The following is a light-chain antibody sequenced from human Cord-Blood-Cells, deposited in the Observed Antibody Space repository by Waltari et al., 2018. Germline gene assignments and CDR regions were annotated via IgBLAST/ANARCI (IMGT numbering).Light chain of an antibody. CDR3: QQYGSSPRT. Sequence: EIALTQSPGTLSLSPGERATLPCRASQSVSRSYLAWYQQKPGQAPRLRIYGASSRATGIPDRFSGSGSGTDFTLTISRLEPEDFAVYYCQQYGSSPRTFGQGTKVEIK. CDR1: QSVSRSY. CDR2: GAS. J-gene: IGKJ1*01. V-gene: IGKV3-20*01.